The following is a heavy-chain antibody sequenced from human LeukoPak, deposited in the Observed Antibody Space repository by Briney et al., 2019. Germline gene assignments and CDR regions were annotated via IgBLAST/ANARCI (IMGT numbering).Heavy chain of an antibody. Sequence: GGSLRLSCAASGFTFSRYGMHWVRQAPGKGLEWVSYISSSGSTTHYADSVKGRFTISRDNAKKSLYLQMNSLRAEDTAVYYCARDNYDSSGYYFDWGQGTLVTVSS. CDR1: GFTFSRYG. V-gene: IGHV3-48*04. D-gene: IGHD3-22*01. CDR2: ISSSGSTT. CDR3: ARDNYDSSGYYFD. J-gene: IGHJ4*02.